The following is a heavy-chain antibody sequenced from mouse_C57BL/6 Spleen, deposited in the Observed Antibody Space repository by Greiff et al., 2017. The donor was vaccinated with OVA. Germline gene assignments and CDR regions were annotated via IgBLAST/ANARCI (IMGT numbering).Heavy chain of an antibody. CDR2: IKPNTGGT. CDR3: ARGELTGYFDY. V-gene: IGHV1-22*01. D-gene: IGHD4-1*01. Sequence: EVQLQESGPELVKPGASVKMSCKASGYTFTDYNMHWVKQSHGKSLEWIGYIKPNTGGTSYNQKFTGKATLTVNKSSSTAYMDLRGLTSEDSAVYYCARGELTGYFDYWGQGTTLTVSS. J-gene: IGHJ2*01. CDR1: GYTFTDYN.